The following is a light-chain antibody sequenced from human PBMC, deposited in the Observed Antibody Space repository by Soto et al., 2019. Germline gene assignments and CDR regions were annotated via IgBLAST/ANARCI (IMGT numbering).Light chain of an antibody. CDR3: QQYNSHSET. V-gene: IGKV1-5*03. CDR2: QAS. J-gene: IGKJ1*01. CDR1: QSVSNW. Sequence: DIQVTQSPSTLSASVGDRVTITRRTSQSVSNWLAWYQQKPGKAPKLLIHQASSLASGVPSRFSGGGSGTEFTLTINSLQADDFATYYCQQYNSHSETFGQGTKVEVK.